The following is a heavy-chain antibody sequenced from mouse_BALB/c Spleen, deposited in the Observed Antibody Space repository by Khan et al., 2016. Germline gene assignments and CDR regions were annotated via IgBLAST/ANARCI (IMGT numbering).Heavy chain of an antibody. CDR2: ISSGSSTI. CDR1: GFTFSRFG. J-gene: IGHJ2*01. CDR3: ARGDY. Sequence: EVELVESGGALVQPGGSRKLSCAASGFTFSRFGMHWVRQTPEKGLEWVAYISSGSSTIYYADTMKGRFTIYRDNPKNALFLQMTSLRSEDTAMYYCARGDYWGQGTTLTVSS. V-gene: IGHV5-17*02.